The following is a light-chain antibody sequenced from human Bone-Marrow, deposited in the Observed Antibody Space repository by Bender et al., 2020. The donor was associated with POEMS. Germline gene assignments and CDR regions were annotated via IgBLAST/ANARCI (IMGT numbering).Light chain of an antibody. J-gene: IGLJ1*01. CDR2: SNH. CDR1: SSNIGTNT. Sequence: QSVLTQPPSASGPPGQRVTISCSGSSSNIGTNTVNWYQQLPGTAPKLLIYSNHQRPSGVPDRFSGSKSGTSASLAVSGLQSEDEADYYCAAWDESLNGFYVFGTGTKVTVL. V-gene: IGLV1-44*01. CDR3: AAWDESLNGFYV.